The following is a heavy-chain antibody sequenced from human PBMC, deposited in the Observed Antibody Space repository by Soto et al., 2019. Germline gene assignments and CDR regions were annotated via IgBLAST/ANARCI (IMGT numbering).Heavy chain of an antibody. D-gene: IGHD2-8*01. J-gene: IGHJ4*02. CDR2: IYYTGST. V-gene: IGHV4-59*02. CDR1: GGYVHSYY. CDR3: ARARVRGVSPDYDF. Sequence: NPSETLSLTCSVSGGYVHSYYWSWLRQSPGRGLEWTAYIYYTGSTKYNPSLKSRATISLDTSKNEVYLKMTSVTAADTAVYYCARARVRGVSPDYDFWGQGTQVTVSS.